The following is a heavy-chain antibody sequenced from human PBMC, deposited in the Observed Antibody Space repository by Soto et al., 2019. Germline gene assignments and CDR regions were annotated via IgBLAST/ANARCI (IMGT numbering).Heavy chain of an antibody. CDR1: GYSFTNYW. CDR2: IYPGDSDT. J-gene: IGHJ3*02. CDR3: ATPPYSDAFDI. D-gene: IGHD2-15*01. V-gene: IGHV5-51*01. Sequence: GESLKISCKGSGYSFTNYWIAWVRQMPGKGLEWMGIIYPGDSDTRYSPSFQGQVTISADKSISTAYLQWSSLKASDTAMYYCATPPYSDAFDIWGQGTMVTVSS.